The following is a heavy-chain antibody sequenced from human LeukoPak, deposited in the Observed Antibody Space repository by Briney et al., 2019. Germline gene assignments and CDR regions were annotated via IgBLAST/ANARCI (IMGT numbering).Heavy chain of an antibody. J-gene: IGHJ4*02. CDR3: ARDPDCSGGSCMFFDY. CDR2: IYSGGST. Sequence: GGSLRLSCAASGFTFSSYAMSWVRQAPGKGLEWVSVIYSGGSTYYADSVKGRFTISRDNSKNTLYLQMNSLRAEDTAVYYCARDPDCSGGSCMFFDYWGQGTLVTVSS. D-gene: IGHD2-15*01. V-gene: IGHV3-66*01. CDR1: GFTFSSYA.